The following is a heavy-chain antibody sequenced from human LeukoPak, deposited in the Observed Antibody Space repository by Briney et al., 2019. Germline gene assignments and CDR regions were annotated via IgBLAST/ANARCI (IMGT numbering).Heavy chain of an antibody. CDR2: ISGSGGST. J-gene: IGHJ4*02. CDR3: ARDPLSGSSNSDY. V-gene: IGHV3-23*01. Sequence: PGGSLRLSCAASGFTFSSYAMSWVRQAPGKGLEWVSAISGSGGSTYYADSVKGRFTISRDNSKNTLYLQMNSLRAEDTAVYYCARDPLSGSSNSDYWGQGTLVTVSS. D-gene: IGHD1-26*01. CDR1: GFTFSSYA.